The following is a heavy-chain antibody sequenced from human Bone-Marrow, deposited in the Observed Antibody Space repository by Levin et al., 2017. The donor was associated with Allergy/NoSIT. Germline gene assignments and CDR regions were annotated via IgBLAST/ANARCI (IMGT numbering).Heavy chain of an antibody. D-gene: IGHD3-9*01. V-gene: IGHV3-66*01. J-gene: IGHJ4*02. CDR2: IYSGGST. CDR3: ARAGRYFDWLPLGY. Sequence: GGSLRLSCAASGFTVSSNYMSWVRQAPGKGLEWVSVIYSGGSTYYADSVKGRFTISRDNSKNTLYLQMNSLRAEDTAVYYCARAGRYFDWLPLGYWGQGTLVTVSS. CDR1: GFTVSSNY.